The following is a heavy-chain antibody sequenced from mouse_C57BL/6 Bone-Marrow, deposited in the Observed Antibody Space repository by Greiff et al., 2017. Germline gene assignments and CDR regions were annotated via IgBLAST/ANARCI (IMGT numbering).Heavy chain of an antibody. CDR2: IDPSDSYN. D-gene: IGHD1-1*01. CDR1: GYTFTSYW. J-gene: IGHJ2*01. V-gene: IGHV1-69*01. CDR3: AVRGLYYAYY. Sequence: QVQLQQPGAELVMPGASVKLSCKASGYTFTSYWMHWVKQRPGQGLEWIGEIDPSDSYNNYNQKFKGKSTLTVDKSSSTAYMQLSSLPSEDSAVYYCAVRGLYYAYYWGQGTTLTVSS.